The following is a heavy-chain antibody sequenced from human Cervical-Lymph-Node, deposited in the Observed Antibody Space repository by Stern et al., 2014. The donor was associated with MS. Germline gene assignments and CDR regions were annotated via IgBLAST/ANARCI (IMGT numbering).Heavy chain of an antibody. Sequence: VKLVESGAEVKKPGASVKDSCKASGYTFTSYAMHWVRQAPGQRLEWMGWINAGHGNTKYSQKFQGRVTITRDTSASTAYMELSSLRSEDTAVYYCASLVHALFDYWGQRTLVTVSS. CDR1: GYTFTSYA. J-gene: IGHJ4*02. CDR2: INAGHGNT. D-gene: IGHD2-8*01. CDR3: ASLVHALFDY. V-gene: IGHV1-3*01.